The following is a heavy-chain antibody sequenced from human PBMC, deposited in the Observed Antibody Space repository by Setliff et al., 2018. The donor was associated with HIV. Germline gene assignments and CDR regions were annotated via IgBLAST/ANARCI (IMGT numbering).Heavy chain of an antibody. J-gene: IGHJ4*02. CDR3: ARSSTAGFDF. CDR2: ISFSGT. Sequence: ASETLSLTCTVSDDFITSYYWSWIRQPPGKGLEWIGSISFSGTYLNPSLKSRVTISVDRSKDQFSLKMTSVTAADTAIYYCARSSTAGFDFWGQGTLVTVSS. D-gene: IGHD6-19*01. CDR1: DDFITSYY. V-gene: IGHV4-59*12.